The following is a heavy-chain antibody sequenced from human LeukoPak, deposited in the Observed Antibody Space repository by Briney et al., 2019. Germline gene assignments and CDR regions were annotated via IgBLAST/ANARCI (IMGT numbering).Heavy chain of an antibody. J-gene: IGHJ4*02. D-gene: IGHD1-1*01. Sequence: GSLRLSCAASGFTFSPYAMTWVRQAPGKGLEWVSVISGGGEITYYADSVKGRFTISRDNSKNTLYLQMNSLRAEDTAVYYCAKEMLRNNWYYFHYWGQGTLVTVSS. CDR2: ISGGGEIT. CDR1: GFTFSPYA. V-gene: IGHV3-23*01. CDR3: AKEMLRNNWYYFHY.